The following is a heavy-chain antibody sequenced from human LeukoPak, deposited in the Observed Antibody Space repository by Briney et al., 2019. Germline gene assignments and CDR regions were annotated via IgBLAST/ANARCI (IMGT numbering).Heavy chain of an antibody. D-gene: IGHD3-10*01. J-gene: IGHJ5*02. CDR3: ARGPYGSGFLNWFDP. Sequence: GGSLRLSCAASGFTFSSYSMNCVRHAPGKGLEWVSSISSSSSYIYYADSVKGRFTISRDNAKNSLYLQMNSLRAEDTAVYYCARGPYGSGFLNWFDPWGQGTLVTVSS. CDR2: ISSSSSYI. CDR1: GFTFSSYS. V-gene: IGHV3-21*01.